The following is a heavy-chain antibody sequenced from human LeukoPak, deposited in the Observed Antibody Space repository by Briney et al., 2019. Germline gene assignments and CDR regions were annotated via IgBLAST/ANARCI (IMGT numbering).Heavy chain of an antibody. V-gene: IGHV3-21*01. D-gene: IGHD3-10*01. Sequence: GGSLRLSCAASGFTFSSYSMNWVRQAPGKGLEWVSSISSSSSYIYYADSVKGRFTISRDNAKNSLYLQMNSLRAEDTAVYYCARDRTTYYYGSGANYYYMDVWGKGTTVTVSS. J-gene: IGHJ6*03. CDR1: GFTFSSYS. CDR2: ISSSSSYI. CDR3: ARDRTTYYYGSGANYYYMDV.